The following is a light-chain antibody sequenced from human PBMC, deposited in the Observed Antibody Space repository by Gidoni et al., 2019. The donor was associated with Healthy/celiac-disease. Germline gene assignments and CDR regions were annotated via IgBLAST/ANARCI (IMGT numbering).Light chain of an antibody. V-gene: IGKV2-30*01. CDR2: KVY. Sequence: DVVLTQSPLSLPVTLGQPASISCRSSQSLVYSDGNTYLNWFQQRPGQSPRRLIYKVYNRDSGVPDRFSGSGSGTDFTLKISRVEAEDVGVYYCRQGTHWPPYTFXXXTKLEIK. CDR3: RQGTHWPPYT. J-gene: IGKJ2*01. CDR1: QSLVYSDGNTY.